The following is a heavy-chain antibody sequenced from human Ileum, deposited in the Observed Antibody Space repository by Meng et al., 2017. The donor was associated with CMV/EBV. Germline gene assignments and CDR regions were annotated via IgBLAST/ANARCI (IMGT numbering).Heavy chain of an antibody. V-gene: IGHV3-48*03. J-gene: IGHJ4*02. Sequence: GESLKISCAASGFSFSSYEMNWVRQAPGKGLEWVSYISGSGSTLYYADSVKGRFTISRDNAKNSLYLQMNSLRAEDTAVYYCARVRFLEWLPDYWGQGTLVTVSS. CDR3: ARVRFLEWLPDY. CDR2: ISGSGSTL. D-gene: IGHD3-3*01. CDR1: GFSFSSYE.